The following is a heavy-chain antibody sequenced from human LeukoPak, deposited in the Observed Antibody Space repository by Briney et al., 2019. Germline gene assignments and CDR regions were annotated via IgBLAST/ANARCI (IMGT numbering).Heavy chain of an antibody. CDR1: GYTFTSYS. CDR3: ARGCYDSSGPLIVNRGDY. J-gene: IGHJ4*02. D-gene: IGHD3-22*01. V-gene: IGHV1-18*01. CDR2: ISAYNGNT. Sequence: ASVKVSCKASGYTFTSYSISWVRQAPGQGLEWMGWISAYNGNTNYAQKLQGRVTMTTDTSTSTAYMELRSLRSHDTAVYYCARGCYDSSGPLIVNRGDYWGQRTLVTVSS.